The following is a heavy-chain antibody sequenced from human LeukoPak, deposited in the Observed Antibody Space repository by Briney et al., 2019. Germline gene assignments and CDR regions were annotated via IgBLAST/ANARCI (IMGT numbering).Heavy chain of an antibody. Sequence: PGGPLRLPCAAWGFTLSDYYMRWIREAPGEGLEGVAYISSSGSTIYYAASVKGRFTISRDNAKNSLYLQMNSLSAEDTAVYYCARVRDSGSYYALPRWGFDIWGQGTMVTVSS. V-gene: IGHV3-11*01. CDR1: GFTLSDYY. D-gene: IGHD1-26*01. CDR3: ARVRDSGSYYALPRWGFDI. J-gene: IGHJ3*02. CDR2: ISSSGSTI.